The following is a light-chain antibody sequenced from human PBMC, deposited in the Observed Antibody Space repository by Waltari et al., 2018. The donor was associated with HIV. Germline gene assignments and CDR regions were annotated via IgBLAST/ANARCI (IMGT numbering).Light chain of an antibody. Sequence: DIQLTQSPALLSASVGDRVTISCRASQDIDTYLAWYHQKPGKAPKLSFYAASTLQAGVSSRFSGSGSGTEFALAISGLQPDDFATYYCQQLKSYPLTFGGGTTVDI. CDR1: QDIDTY. CDR2: AAS. V-gene: IGKV1-9*01. CDR3: QQLKSYPLT. J-gene: IGKJ4*01.